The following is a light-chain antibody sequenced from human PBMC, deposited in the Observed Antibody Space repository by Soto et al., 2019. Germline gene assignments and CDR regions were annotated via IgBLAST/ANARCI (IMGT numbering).Light chain of an antibody. Sequence: DIQMTQSPSSLSASVGDRVTITCRASQGISNYLAWYQQQPGKVPKLLIYVASTLQSGVPSRFSGSGSGTDFTLTIISLQPEDVATYYCQKYNIAPWTFGQGTKVEIK. J-gene: IGKJ1*01. CDR3: QKYNIAPWT. CDR1: QGISNY. CDR2: VAS. V-gene: IGKV1-27*01.